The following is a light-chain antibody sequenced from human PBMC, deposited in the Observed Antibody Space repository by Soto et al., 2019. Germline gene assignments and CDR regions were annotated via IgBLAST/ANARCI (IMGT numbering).Light chain of an antibody. CDR2: GAS. CDR3: QQYNNWWT. J-gene: IGKJ1*01. Sequence: EIVMTQSPATLSVSAGESGTLXXRASQSVSNNLAWYQQKPGQAPRILIYGASTRATGIPARFSGSGSGTEFTLTISSLQSEDFAVYYCQQYNNWWTFGQGTKVDIK. CDR1: QSVSNN. V-gene: IGKV3-15*01.